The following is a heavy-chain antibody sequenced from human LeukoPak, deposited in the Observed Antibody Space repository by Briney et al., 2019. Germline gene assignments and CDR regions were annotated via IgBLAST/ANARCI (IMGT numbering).Heavy chain of an antibody. J-gene: IGHJ4*02. D-gene: IGHD3-22*01. CDR3: AREDYYDSSGYYAL. V-gene: IGHV1-2*02. Sequence: ASVKVSCKASGYTFTGYYMHWVRQAPGQGLERMGWINPNSGGTNYAQKFQGRVTMTRDTSISTAYMELSRLRSDDTAVYYCAREDYYDSSGYYALWGQGTLVTVSS. CDR2: INPNSGGT. CDR1: GYTFTGYY.